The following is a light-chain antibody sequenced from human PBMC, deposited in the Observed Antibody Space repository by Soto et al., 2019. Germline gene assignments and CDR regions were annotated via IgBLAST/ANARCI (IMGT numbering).Light chain of an antibody. V-gene: IGKV1-5*03. CDR3: QQYNSSPRT. CDR2: KAS. CDR1: HSISSW. J-gene: IGKJ1*01. Sequence: DIQMTQSPSTLSASVGDRVTITCRASHSISSWLAWYQQKPGKAPKLLIYKASSLGSGGPSRFSGSGSGKEFTLTLSSLQPDDFATYYCQQYNSSPRTFGQGTKVEIQ.